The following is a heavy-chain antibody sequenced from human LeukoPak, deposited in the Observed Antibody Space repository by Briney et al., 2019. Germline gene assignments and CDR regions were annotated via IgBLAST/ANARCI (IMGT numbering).Heavy chain of an antibody. D-gene: IGHD3-22*01. Sequence: GESLKISCKGSGYSFTNYWIGWVRQMPGKGLEWMGIIYLSDSTTKYSPSFQGQVTISADKSITTAYLQWSSLEASDTAMYYCARLVDYYDSSGPPWWFDPWGQGTLVTVSS. CDR2: IYLSDSTT. CDR3: ARLVDYYDSSGPPWWFDP. J-gene: IGHJ5*02. V-gene: IGHV5-51*01. CDR1: GYSFTNYW.